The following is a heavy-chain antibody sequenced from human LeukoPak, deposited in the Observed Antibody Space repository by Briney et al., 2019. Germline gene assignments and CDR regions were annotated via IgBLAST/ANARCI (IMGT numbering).Heavy chain of an antibody. D-gene: IGHD2/OR15-2a*01. V-gene: IGHV1-69*13. Sequence: ASVKVSCTASGGGFTFTSHAITWVRQAPGQGLEWMAGIIPIYGSASYAQKFQGRVTVTSDESTRTVYMELSSLRSEDTAVYYCAGFFYDESPDAFDLWGQGTMVTVSS. CDR3: AGFFYDESPDAFDL. CDR1: GGGFTFTSHA. J-gene: IGHJ3*01. CDR2: IIPIYGSA.